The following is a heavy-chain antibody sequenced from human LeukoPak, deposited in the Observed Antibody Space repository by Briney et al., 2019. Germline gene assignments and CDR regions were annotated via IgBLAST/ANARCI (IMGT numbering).Heavy chain of an antibody. CDR2: IYYSGST. V-gene: IGHV4-59*01. CDR1: GGSISSYY. Sequence: SETLSLTCTVSGGSISSYYWSWTRQPPGKGLEWIGFIYYSGSTNYNPSLKSRVTISVDTSKNQFSLKLRSVTAADTAVYYCAREVSDAFDIWGQGTMVTVSS. D-gene: IGHD5/OR15-5a*01. CDR3: AREVSDAFDI. J-gene: IGHJ3*02.